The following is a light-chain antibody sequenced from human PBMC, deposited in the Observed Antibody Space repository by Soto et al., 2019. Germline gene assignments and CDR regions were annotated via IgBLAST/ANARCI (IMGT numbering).Light chain of an antibody. CDR1: QSISSY. CDR2: ATS. V-gene: IGKV1-39*01. Sequence: DIQMTQSPSSLSASVGDRVTITCRASQSISSYLNWYQQKPGKAPKVLISATSRLQRGVPSRFSGSGSGTDFSLTISSLQPEDFATYYCQQSYRVPRTFGQGTTVESK. J-gene: IGKJ1*01. CDR3: QQSYRVPRT.